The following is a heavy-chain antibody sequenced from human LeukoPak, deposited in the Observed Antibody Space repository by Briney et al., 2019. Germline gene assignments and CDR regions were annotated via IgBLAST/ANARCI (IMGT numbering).Heavy chain of an antibody. J-gene: IGHJ4*02. D-gene: IGHD6-13*01. V-gene: IGHV4-38-2*02. CDR2: IYHSGST. CDR3: ARKYGVRGYSSHFDY. Sequence: PSETLSLTCTVSGYSISSGYYWGWIRQPPGKGLEWIGSIYHSGSTYYNPSLKSRVTISVDTSKNQFSLKLSSVTAADTAVYYCARKYGVRGYSSHFDYWGQGTLVTVSS. CDR1: GYSISSGYY.